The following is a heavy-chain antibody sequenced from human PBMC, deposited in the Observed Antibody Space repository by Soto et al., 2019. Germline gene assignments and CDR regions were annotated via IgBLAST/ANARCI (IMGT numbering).Heavy chain of an antibody. CDR1: GFTFSNAW. D-gene: IGHD6-19*01. V-gene: IGHV3-15*01. J-gene: IGHJ1*01. CDR3: TTAQPIAVAGIHFQH. CDR2: IKSKTDGGTT. Sequence: GGSLRLSCAASGFTFSNAWMSWVRQAPGKGLEWVGRIKSKTDGGTTDYAAPVKGRFTISRDDSKNTLYLQMNSLKTEDTAVYYCTTAQPIAVAGIHFQHWGQGTLVTVSS.